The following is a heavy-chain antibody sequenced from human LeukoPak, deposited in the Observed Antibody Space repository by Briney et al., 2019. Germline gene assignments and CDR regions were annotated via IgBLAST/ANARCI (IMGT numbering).Heavy chain of an antibody. Sequence: GGSLRLSCAASGFTFSSYTMTWVRQAPGKGLEWVSYISSSSSTIYYADSVKGRFTISRDNAKNSLYLQMNSLRAEDTAVYYCARDSSWYRYWGQGTLVTVSS. D-gene: IGHD6-13*01. CDR1: GFTFSSYT. V-gene: IGHV3-48*01. J-gene: IGHJ4*02. CDR3: ARDSSWYRY. CDR2: ISSSSSTI.